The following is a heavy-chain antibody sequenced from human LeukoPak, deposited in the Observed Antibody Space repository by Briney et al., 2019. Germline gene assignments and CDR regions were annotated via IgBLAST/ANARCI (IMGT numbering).Heavy chain of an antibody. V-gene: IGHV4-34*01. CDR2: INHSGST. Sequence: SETLSLTCAVYGGSFSGYYWTWIRQPPGKGPEWIGEINHSGSTNYNPSLKSRVTISVDTSKNQFSLKLSSVTAADTAVYYCARAYDSSGRDFQHWGQGTLVTVSS. CDR3: ARAYDSSGRDFQH. CDR1: GGSFSGYY. D-gene: IGHD3-22*01. J-gene: IGHJ1*01.